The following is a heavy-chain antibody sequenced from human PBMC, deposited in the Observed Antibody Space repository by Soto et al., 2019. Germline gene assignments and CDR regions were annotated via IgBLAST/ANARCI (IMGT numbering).Heavy chain of an antibody. J-gene: IGHJ4*02. CDR2: INTSGGTI. D-gene: IGHD3-22*01. CDR3: ARENYDSRGSFLDY. Sequence: PGGSQRLSWAVSGCKSSNFDVSWVRQRAGKGLEGVSYINTSGGTIYYADSVKGRFTISRDNAKNSLYLQMNSLRAEDTAVYYCARENYDSRGSFLDYWGQGTLVNVSS. V-gene: IGHV3-48*03. CDR1: GCKSSNFD.